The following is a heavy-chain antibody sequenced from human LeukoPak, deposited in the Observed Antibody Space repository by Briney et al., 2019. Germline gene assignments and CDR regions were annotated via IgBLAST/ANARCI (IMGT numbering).Heavy chain of an antibody. J-gene: IGHJ6*02. V-gene: IGHV4-59*12. CDR3: ARRWGNSWCGEYYYGMDV. CDR1: GGSISSYY. Sequence: PSETLSLTCTVSGGSISSYYWSWIRQPPGKGLEWIGYIYYSGSTNYNPSLKSRVTISVDTSKNQFSLKLGSVTAADTAVYYCARRWGNSWCGEYYYGMDVWGQGTTVTVSS. CDR2: IYYSGST. D-gene: IGHD6-13*01.